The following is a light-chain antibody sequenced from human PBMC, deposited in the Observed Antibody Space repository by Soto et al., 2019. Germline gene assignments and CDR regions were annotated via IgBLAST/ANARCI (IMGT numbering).Light chain of an antibody. CDR1: SSDVGAYNY. V-gene: IGLV2-14*01. CDR2: EVS. CDR3: SSYTISSTVV. J-gene: IGLJ2*01. Sequence: QSALPQPASVSGSPGLSITISCTGTSSDVGAYNYVSWYQQHPGKAPKLMIYEVSNRPSGVSSRFSGSKSGNTASLTISGLQAEDEADYYCSSYTISSTVVFGGGTKLTV.